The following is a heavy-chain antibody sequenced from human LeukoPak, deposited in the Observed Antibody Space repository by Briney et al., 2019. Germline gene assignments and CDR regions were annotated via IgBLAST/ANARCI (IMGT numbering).Heavy chain of an antibody. CDR1: GYTFTSYY. CDR2: INPSGGST. D-gene: IGHD3-10*01. V-gene: IGHV1-46*01. CDR3: ARDRGYHTMVRGVIITSTVPYFDY. Sequence: GASVKVSCKASGYTFTSYYMHWVRQAPGQGLEWMGIINPSGGSTSYAQKFQGRVTMTRDMSTSTVYMELSSLRSEDTAVYYCARDRGYHTMVRGVIITSTVPYFDYWGQGTLVTVSS. J-gene: IGHJ4*02.